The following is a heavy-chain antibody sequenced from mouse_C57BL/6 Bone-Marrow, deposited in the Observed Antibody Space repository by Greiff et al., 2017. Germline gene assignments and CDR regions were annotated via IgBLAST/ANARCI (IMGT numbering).Heavy chain of an antibody. CDR2: IYPGGGYT. CDR3: ARGEYYGPYAMDY. CDR1: GYTFTNYW. Sequence: VQLKESGAELVRPGTSVKMSCKASGYTFTNYWIGWAKQRPGHGLEWIGDIYPGGGYTNYNEKFKGKATLTADKSSSTAYMQFSSLTSEDSAIYYCARGEYYGPYAMDYWGQGTSVTVSS. V-gene: IGHV1-63*01. J-gene: IGHJ4*01. D-gene: IGHD1-2*01.